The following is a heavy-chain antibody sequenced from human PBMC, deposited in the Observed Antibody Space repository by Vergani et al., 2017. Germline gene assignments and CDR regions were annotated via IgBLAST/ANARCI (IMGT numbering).Heavy chain of an antibody. CDR1: GFTFSSYG. CDR2: IWYDGSNK. J-gene: IGHJ4*02. Sequence: QVQLVESGGGVVQPGRSMRLSCAASGFTFSSYGMHWVRQAPGKGLEWVAVIWYDGSNKYYADSVKGRFTISRDNSKNTLYLQMNSLRAEDTAVYYCATARWATPGIFDYWGQGTLVTVSS. CDR3: ATARWATPGIFDY. V-gene: IGHV3-33*01. D-gene: IGHD4-23*01.